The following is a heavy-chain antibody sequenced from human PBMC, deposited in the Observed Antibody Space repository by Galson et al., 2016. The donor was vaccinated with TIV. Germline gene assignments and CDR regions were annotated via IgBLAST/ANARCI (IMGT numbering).Heavy chain of an antibody. CDR2: ISATGGST. V-gene: IGHV3-23*01. CDR3: AKDVSRQVHDSGSFDS. D-gene: IGHD3-10*01. J-gene: IGHJ4*02. CDR1: GFTFNSFA. Sequence: SLRLSCAASGFTFNSFAMSWVRQAPGKGLEWVSFISATGGSTYYADSVKGRFTNSRHYSKNTVYLQMNSLRPDDTAVYYCAKDVSRQVHDSGSFDSWGQGTLVIVSS.